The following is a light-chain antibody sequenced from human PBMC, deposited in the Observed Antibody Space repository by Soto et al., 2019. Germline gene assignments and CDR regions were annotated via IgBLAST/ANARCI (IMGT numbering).Light chain of an antibody. CDR3: VLYMGSGVWV. J-gene: IGLJ3*02. Sequence: QTVVTQEPSFSVSPGRTVTLTCGLSSGSVSTSYYPSWYQHTPGQAPRTLLYSTNTRSSGVPDRFSGSILGNKAALTITGAQEDDETDYYCVLYMGSGVWVFGGGTKLTVL. CDR2: STN. CDR1: SGSVSTSYY. V-gene: IGLV8-61*01.